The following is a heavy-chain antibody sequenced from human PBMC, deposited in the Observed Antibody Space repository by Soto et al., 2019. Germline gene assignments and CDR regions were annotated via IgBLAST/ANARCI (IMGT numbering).Heavy chain of an antibody. CDR3: ARDLGFCSSTSCYHWFDP. V-gene: IGHV4-59*01. CDR1: GGSISSYY. D-gene: IGHD2-2*01. J-gene: IGHJ5*02. CDR2: IYYSGST. Sequence: TSETLSLTCTVSGGSISSYYWSWIRQPPGKGLEWIGYIYYSGSTNYNPSLRSRVTISVDTSKNQFSLKLSSVTAADTAVYYCARDLGFCSSTSCYHWFDPWGQGTLVTVSS.